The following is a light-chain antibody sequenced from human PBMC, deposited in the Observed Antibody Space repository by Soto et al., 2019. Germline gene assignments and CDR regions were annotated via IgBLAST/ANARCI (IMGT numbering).Light chain of an antibody. J-gene: IGKJ1*01. V-gene: IGKV3-20*01. CDR2: GAS. CDR3: QHCGNSIWK. CDR1: QSVASRN. Sequence: IVVTQSPGTLSLSPGERATLSCRASQSVASRNLAWYQQKSGQAPRLLIYGASSRAIHTPDRFSGSGSGTDFTLTISGLEPEDFAVYYCQHCGNSIWKCGKVTK.